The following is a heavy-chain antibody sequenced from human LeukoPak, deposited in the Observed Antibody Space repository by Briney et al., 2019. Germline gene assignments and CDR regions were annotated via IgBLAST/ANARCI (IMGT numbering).Heavy chain of an antibody. CDR2: IIPIFGTA. V-gene: IGHV1-69*13. J-gene: IGHJ4*02. CDR1: GGTFSSYA. CDR3: AGSSHSGSALLFDY. D-gene: IGHD1-26*01. Sequence: GASVKVSCKASGGTFSSYAISWVRQAPGQGLEWMGGIIPIFGTANYAQKFQGRVTITADESTSTAYMELSSLRSEDTAVYYCAGSSHSGSALLFDYWGQGTLVTVSS.